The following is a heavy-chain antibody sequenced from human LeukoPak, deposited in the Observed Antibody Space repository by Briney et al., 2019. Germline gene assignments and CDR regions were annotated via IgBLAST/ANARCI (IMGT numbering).Heavy chain of an antibody. J-gene: IGHJ4*02. CDR2: ISSNGSTI. CDR1: GFTFSDYY. D-gene: IGHD1-26*01. Sequence: PGGSLRLSCAASGFTFSDYYMSWIRQAPGKGLEWVSYISSNGSTIYYADSVKGRFTISRDNAKNSLYLQMNSLRAEDTALYYCAKDFSDEVGATDYFDYWGQGTLVTVSS. V-gene: IGHV3-11*01. CDR3: AKDFSDEVGATDYFDY.